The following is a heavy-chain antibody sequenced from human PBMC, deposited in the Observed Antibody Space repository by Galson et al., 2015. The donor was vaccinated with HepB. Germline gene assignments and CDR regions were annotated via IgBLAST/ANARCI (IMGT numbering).Heavy chain of an antibody. CDR2: INAGNGNT. V-gene: IGHV1-3*01. CDR3: ARDSIAMAGTWLPFDP. J-gene: IGHJ5*02. CDR1: GYTFTSYA. D-gene: IGHD6-19*01. Sequence: SVKVSCKASGYTFTSYAMHWVRQAPGQRLEWMGWINAGNGNTKYSQKFQGRVTITRDTSASTAYMELSSLRSEDTAVYYCARDSIAMAGTWLPFDPWGQGTLVTVSS.